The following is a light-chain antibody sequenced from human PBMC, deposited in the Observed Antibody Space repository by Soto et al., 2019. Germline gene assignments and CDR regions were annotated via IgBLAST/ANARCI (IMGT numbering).Light chain of an antibody. Sequence: QSVLTQPPSVSAAPGQKVTISCSGSTSNIGNKHVSWYQQLPGTAPKLLIYDSDKRPSGMPYRFSGSKSGTSATLGITGLLNGDEDDYYCGTWDSSRSGGVFGGGTQLTVL. CDR3: GTWDSSRSGGV. V-gene: IGLV1-51*01. J-gene: IGLJ7*01. CDR1: TSNIGNKH. CDR2: DSD.